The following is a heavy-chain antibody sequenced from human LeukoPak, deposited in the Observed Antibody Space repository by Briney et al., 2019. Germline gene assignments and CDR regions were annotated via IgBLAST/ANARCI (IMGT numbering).Heavy chain of an antibody. CDR1: GGSISSSSYF. CDR3: ARRFYYDSSDYYGRWFDP. Sequence: PSETLSLTCTVSGGSISSSSYFWGWIRQPPGKGLEWIGSIYYSGSTHYNPSLKSRVTISVDTSKNQFSLKLSSVTAADTAVYYCARRFYYDSSDYYGRWFDPWGQGTLVTVSP. CDR2: IYYSGST. D-gene: IGHD3-22*01. J-gene: IGHJ5*02. V-gene: IGHV4-39*01.